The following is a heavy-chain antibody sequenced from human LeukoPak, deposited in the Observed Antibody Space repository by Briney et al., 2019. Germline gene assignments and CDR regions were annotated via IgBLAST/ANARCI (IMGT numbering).Heavy chain of an antibody. V-gene: IGHV4-61*02. Sequence: SETLSLTCTVSGGSLSSGSYYWSWIRQPAGKGLEWIGRIYTSGSTNYNPSLKSRVTISVDTSKNQFSLKLSSVTAADTAVYYCARTPIVVVPAAMGGYDAFDIWGQGTMVTVSS. CDR2: IYTSGST. CDR1: GGSLSSGSYY. CDR3: ARTPIVVVPAAMGGYDAFDI. D-gene: IGHD2-2*01. J-gene: IGHJ3*02.